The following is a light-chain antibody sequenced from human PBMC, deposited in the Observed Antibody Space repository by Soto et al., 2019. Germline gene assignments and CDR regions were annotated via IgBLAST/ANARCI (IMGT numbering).Light chain of an antibody. V-gene: IGKV3-11*01. CDR2: DAT. CDR1: QSVSSY. Sequence: IVLTQSPATLSLSPGERATLSCRASQSVSSYLAWYQQKPGQAPRLLIDDATNSATGIPARFSGSGSGTDFPLSITCLEPEDFAVYYCQQRSNCPLLTFGPGTKV. J-gene: IGKJ3*01. CDR3: QQRSNCPLLT.